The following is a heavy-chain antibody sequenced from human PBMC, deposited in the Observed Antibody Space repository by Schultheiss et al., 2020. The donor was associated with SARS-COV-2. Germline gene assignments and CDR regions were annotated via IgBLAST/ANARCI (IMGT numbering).Heavy chain of an antibody. D-gene: IGHD5-18*01. CDR2: ISSNGGST. CDR1: GFAFSSYA. V-gene: IGHV3-64*04. J-gene: IGHJ3*02. CDR3: ARVEVVPAAMWIHDAFDI. Sequence: GGSLRLSCAASGFAFSSYAMHWVRQAPGKGLEYVSAISSNGGSTYYADSVKGRFTISRDNAKNSLYLQMNSLRAEDTAVYYCARVEVVPAAMWIHDAFDIWGQGTMVTVAS.